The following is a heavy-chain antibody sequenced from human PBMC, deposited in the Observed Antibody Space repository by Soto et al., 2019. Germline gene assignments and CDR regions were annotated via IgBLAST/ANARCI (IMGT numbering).Heavy chain of an antibody. CDR3: AKVLTGWYDFDY. D-gene: IGHD6-19*01. V-gene: IGHV3-23*01. CDR2: ISGGGGNT. Sequence: GGSLRLSCAASGFSFSSYAMNWVRQAPGRGVEWGSHISGGGGNTYYADSVKGRLTISRDNSKNTPYLQINTLRAEDTAVYYCAKVLTGWYDFDYWGHGTLVTVTS. CDR1: GFSFSSYA. J-gene: IGHJ4*01.